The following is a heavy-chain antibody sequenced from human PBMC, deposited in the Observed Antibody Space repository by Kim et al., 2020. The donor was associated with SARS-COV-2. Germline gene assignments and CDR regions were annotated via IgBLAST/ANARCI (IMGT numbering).Heavy chain of an antibody. Sequence: KGRFTISRDNSKNTLYLQMNSLRAEDKAVYYCAKGAPAAHTWDFWSGSILWGQGTMVTVSS. CDR3: AKGAPAAHTWDFWSGSIL. J-gene: IGHJ3*01. D-gene: IGHD3-3*01. V-gene: IGHV3-23*01.